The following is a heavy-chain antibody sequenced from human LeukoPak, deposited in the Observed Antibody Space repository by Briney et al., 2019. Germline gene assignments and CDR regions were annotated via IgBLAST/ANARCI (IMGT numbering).Heavy chain of an antibody. V-gene: IGHV4-59*08. J-gene: IGHJ5*02. CDR3: ARAPRSKTYYYGSGRGNWFDP. CDR2: IYYSGST. D-gene: IGHD3-10*01. CDR1: GGSISSYY. Sequence: SETLSLTCTVSGGSISSYYWSWIRQPPGKGLEWIGYIYYSGSTNYNPSLKSRVTISVDTSKNQFSLKLSSVTAADTAVYYCARAPRSKTYYYGSGRGNWFDPWGQGTLVTVSS.